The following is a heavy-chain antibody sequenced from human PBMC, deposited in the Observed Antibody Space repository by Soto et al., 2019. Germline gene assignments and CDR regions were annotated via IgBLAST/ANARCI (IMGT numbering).Heavy chain of an antibody. V-gene: IGHV3-23*01. J-gene: IGHJ4*02. CDR3: AKVPAYDYVWGTYYYFDY. CDR1: GFTFNTYA. CDR2: ISGGGGST. D-gene: IGHD3-16*01. Sequence: GGSLRLSCAASGFTFNTYAINWVRQAPGKGLEWVSAISGGGGSTYYADSVKGRFTISRDNSKNTLYLQMNNLRAEDAAVYYCAKVPAYDYVWGTYYYFDYWGQGTLVTVSS.